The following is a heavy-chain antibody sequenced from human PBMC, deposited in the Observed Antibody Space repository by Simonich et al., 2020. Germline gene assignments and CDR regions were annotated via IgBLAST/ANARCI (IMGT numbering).Heavy chain of an antibody. V-gene: IGHV1-2*02. J-gene: IGHJ2*01. Sequence: QVQLVQSGAEVKKPGASGKVYCKASGYTFTGYYMHWVRPAPGQGLEGMGWINPYRGGTNYAQNVQGRLTMTRDTSSSTAYMELSRLRSDDTAVYYCARGGLGHWYFDLWGRGTLVTVSS. CDR2: INPYRGGT. D-gene: IGHD6-25*01. CDR1: GYTFTGYY. CDR3: ARGGLGHWYFDL.